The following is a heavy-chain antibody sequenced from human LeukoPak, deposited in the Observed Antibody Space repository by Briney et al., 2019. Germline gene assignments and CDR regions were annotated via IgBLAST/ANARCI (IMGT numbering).Heavy chain of an antibody. Sequence: ASVKASCKASGYTFTDYYMHWVRQSPGQGLEWMGWINLNSGGTNFAQRLQGRVTMTRDTSIRTTYMDLSRLISDDTAVYYCARDAGYCTGGSCWYFDHWGQGTLVTVSS. CDR3: ARDAGYCTGGSCWYFDH. CDR2: INLNSGGT. J-gene: IGHJ4*02. D-gene: IGHD2-15*01. CDR1: GYTFTDYY. V-gene: IGHV1-2*02.